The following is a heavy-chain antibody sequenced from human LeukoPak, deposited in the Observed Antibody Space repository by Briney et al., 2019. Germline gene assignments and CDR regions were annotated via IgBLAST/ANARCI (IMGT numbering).Heavy chain of an antibody. D-gene: IGHD6-13*01. J-gene: IGHJ4*02. Sequence: SETLSLTCTVSGGSISSGGYYWSWIRQPPGKGLEWIGYIYHSGSTYYNPSLKSRVTISVDRSKNQFSLKLSSVTAADTAVYYCARDGTLDYWGQGTLVTVSS. CDR3: ARDGTLDY. CDR1: GGSISSGGYY. V-gene: IGHV4-30-2*01. CDR2: IYHSGST.